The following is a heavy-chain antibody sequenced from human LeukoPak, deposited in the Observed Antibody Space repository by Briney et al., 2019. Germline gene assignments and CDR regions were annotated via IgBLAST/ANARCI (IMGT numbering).Heavy chain of an antibody. Sequence: GASVKVSCKASGFTFTSSAMQWVRQARGQRLEWIGWIVVGSGNTNYAQKFQERVTITRDMSTSTAYMELSSLRSEDTAVYYCAAVLGYCSSTTCPYYSMDVWGKGTTVTVSS. V-gene: IGHV1-58*02. CDR2: IVVGSGNT. D-gene: IGHD2-2*01. CDR1: GFTFTSSA. J-gene: IGHJ6*03. CDR3: AAVLGYCSSTTCPYYSMDV.